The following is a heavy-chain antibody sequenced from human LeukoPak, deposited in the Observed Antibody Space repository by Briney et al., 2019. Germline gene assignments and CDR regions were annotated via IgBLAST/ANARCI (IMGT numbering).Heavy chain of an antibody. CDR3: ARGVVVAPRSVFDI. V-gene: IGHV3-7*01. Sequence: PGGSLRLSCAASGFTFSSYWITWVRQAPGKGLEWVANINQDGSEKCYVDSVKGRFTISRDNAKNSLSLQMNSLRVEDTAVYYCARGVVVAPRSVFDIWGKGTMVTVSS. CDR1: GFTFSSYW. D-gene: IGHD2-2*01. CDR2: INQDGSEK. J-gene: IGHJ3*02.